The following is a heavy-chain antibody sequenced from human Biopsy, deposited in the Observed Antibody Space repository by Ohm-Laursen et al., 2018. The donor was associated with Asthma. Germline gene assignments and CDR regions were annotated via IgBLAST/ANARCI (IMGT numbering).Heavy chain of an antibody. V-gene: IGHV1-69*01. Sequence: SSVKVSCKASGGSFDTYAISWLRQAPGQGLEWMGGILPIFGAADYAQKFQARVTITADESTSTAYMELSSLRSEDTAVYYCAVGGVEDVWGQGTTVTVSS. CDR2: ILPIFGAA. J-gene: IGHJ6*02. CDR3: AVGGVEDV. D-gene: IGHD3-16*01. CDR1: GGSFDTYA.